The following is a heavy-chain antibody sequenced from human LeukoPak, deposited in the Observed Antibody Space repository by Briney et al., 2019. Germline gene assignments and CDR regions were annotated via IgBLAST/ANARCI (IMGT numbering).Heavy chain of an antibody. CDR1: GFTFSSYA. CDR2: ISGSGGST. D-gene: IGHD3-10*01. CDR3: AKGGDPSGGHSPFDY. V-gene: IGHV3-23*01. J-gene: IGHJ4*02. Sequence: GGSLRLSCAASGFTFSSYAMSWVRQAPGKGLEWVSAISGSGGSTYYADSVKGRFTISRDNSKNTLYLQMSNLRPEDTAVYYCAKGGDPSGGHSPFDYWGQGTLVTVSS.